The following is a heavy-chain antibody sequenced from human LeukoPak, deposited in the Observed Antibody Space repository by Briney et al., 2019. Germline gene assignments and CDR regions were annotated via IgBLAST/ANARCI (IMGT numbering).Heavy chain of an antibody. CDR2: VSASGNT. D-gene: IGHD2-2*01. V-gene: IGHV4-61*02. CDR1: GDSLSSGPYY. J-gene: IGHJ5*02. Sequence: PSETLSLTCTVSGDSLSSGPYYWSWIRQPAGKGLEWIGRVSASGNTHYNPSLNRRVTISVVRSKNQFSLKLSSVTAADTAVYYWARHPLGCGSTNCYFSWGQGTVVTVSS. CDR3: ARHPLGCGSTNCYFS.